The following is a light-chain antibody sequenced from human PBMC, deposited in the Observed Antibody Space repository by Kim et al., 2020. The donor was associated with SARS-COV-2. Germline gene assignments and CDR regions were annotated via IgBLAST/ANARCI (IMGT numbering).Light chain of an antibody. V-gene: IGKV2-28*01. J-gene: IGKJ4*01. CDR3: MQALQTPFT. CDR1: QSLLHSNGYNY. CDR2: LGS. Sequence: DIVMTQSPLSLPVTPGEPASISCRSSQSLLHSNGYNYLDWYLQKPGQSPQLLIYLGSNRASGVPVRFSGSGSGTDFTLKISRVEAEDVGVYYCMQALQTPFTFGGGTKVDIK.